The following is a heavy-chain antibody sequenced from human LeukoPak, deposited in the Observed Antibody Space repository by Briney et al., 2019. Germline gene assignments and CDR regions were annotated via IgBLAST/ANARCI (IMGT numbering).Heavy chain of an antibody. CDR1: GGSISSYY. CDR2: IYYSGST. Sequence: PSETLSLTCTVSGGSISSYYWSWIRQPPGKGLEWIGYIYYSGSTNYNPSLKSRVTISVDTSKNQFSLKLSSVTAADTAVYYCARHQRYCSSTSCEQYYYYGMDVWGQGTTVTVSS. D-gene: IGHD2-2*01. CDR3: ARHQRYCSSTSCEQYYYYGMDV. V-gene: IGHV4-59*08. J-gene: IGHJ6*02.